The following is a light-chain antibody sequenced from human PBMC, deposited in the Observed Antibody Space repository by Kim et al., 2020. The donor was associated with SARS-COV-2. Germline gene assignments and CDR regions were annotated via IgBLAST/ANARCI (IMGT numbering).Light chain of an antibody. J-gene: IGKJ4*01. Sequence: LSPGGRATLSCRASQNVDNYLGWYQQRRGQAPRLLIYDASNRATGIPARFSGSGSGTDFTLTISSLESEDFAVYYCLQRSNWPLTFGGGTKVDIK. CDR1: QNVDNY. CDR2: DAS. V-gene: IGKV3-11*01. CDR3: LQRSNWPLT.